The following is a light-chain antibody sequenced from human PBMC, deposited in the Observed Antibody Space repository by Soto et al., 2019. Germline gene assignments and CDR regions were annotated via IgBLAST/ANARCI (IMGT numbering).Light chain of an antibody. CDR1: SSDVGGFEY. Sequence: QSALSQPASVSGSPGQSITISCTGTSSDVGGFEYVSWYQHQPGKAPKLIIYDVTKRPSGVSNRFSGSKSGNTASLTISGLQAEDEAEYYCSSYTNINTRACVFGTGTKLTVL. CDR2: DVT. CDR3: SSYTNINTRACV. V-gene: IGLV2-14*01. J-gene: IGLJ1*01.